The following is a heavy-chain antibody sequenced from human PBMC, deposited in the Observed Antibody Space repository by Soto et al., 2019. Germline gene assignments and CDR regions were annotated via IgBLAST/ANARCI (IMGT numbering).Heavy chain of an antibody. D-gene: IGHD1-1*01. CDR2: ISSSSSTI. Sequence: EVQQVESGGGLVQPGGSLRLSCAASGFTFSSYSMNWVRQAPGKGLEWVSYISSSSSTIYYADSVKGRFTISRDNAKNSLYLQMYSMRDVDTAVSHCATVTGRYYFDYWGQGTLVTVSP. CDR1: GFTFSSYS. V-gene: IGHV3-48*02. J-gene: IGHJ4*02. CDR3: ATVTGRYYFDY.